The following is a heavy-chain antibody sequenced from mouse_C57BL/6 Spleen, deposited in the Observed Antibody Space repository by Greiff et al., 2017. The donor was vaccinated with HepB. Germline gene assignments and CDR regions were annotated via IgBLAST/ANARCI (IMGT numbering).Heavy chain of an antibody. Sequence: QVQLQQPGAELVKPGASVKLSCKASGYTFTSYWMHWVKQRPGQGLEWIGMIHPNSGSTNYNEKFKSKATLTVDKSSSTAYMQLSSLTSEDSAVYYCARRGLYGNYVYAMDYWGQGTSVTVSS. CDR3: ARRGLYGNYVYAMDY. V-gene: IGHV1-64*01. D-gene: IGHD2-1*01. CDR2: IHPNSGST. CDR1: GYTFTSYW. J-gene: IGHJ4*01.